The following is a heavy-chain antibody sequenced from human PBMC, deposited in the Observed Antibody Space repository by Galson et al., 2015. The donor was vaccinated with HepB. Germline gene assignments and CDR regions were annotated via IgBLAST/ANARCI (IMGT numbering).Heavy chain of an antibody. CDR2: TWYDGSNK. CDR1: GFTFSSYG. CDR3: ARESYYDSSGYRAFDY. J-gene: IGHJ4*02. D-gene: IGHD3-22*01. Sequence: SLRLSCAASGFTFSSYGMHWVRQAPGKGLEWVAVTWYDGSNKYYADSVKGRFTISRDNSKNTLYLQMNSLRAEDTAVYYCARESYYDSSGYRAFDYWGQGTLVTVSS. V-gene: IGHV3-33*01.